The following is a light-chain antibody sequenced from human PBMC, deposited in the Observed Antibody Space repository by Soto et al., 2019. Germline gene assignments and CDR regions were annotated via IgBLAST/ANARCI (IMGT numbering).Light chain of an antibody. CDR1: QSLLHITGETF. CDR3: MQSTQLPPT. Sequence: DVVMTQTPLSLSVAPGQPASISCESSQSLLHITGETFLFWYLQKPGQSPQLLIYELSTRVSGVPDRFSGCGSGTDFTLEISRVETDDVGIYYCMQSTQLPPTFGPGTKVDIK. CDR2: ELS. J-gene: IGKJ3*01. V-gene: IGKV2D-29*02.